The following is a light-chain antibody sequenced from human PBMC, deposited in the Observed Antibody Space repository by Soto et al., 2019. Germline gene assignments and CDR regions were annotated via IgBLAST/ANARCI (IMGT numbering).Light chain of an antibody. CDR2: GAS. CDR1: QGVRSY. V-gene: IGKV1-9*01. Sequence: IQLTQSPSSLSASVGDRVTLTCRASQGVRSYLAWFQQRPGKAPKVLIFGASTLQNGVPARFSGGGVGTEFTLTITSLQPEDFATYYCHQVYTYPRTFGQGTKVDIK. CDR3: HQVYTYPRT. J-gene: IGKJ1*01.